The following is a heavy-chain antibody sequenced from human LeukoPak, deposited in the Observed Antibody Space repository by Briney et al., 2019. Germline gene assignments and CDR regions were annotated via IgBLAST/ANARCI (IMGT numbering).Heavy chain of an antibody. CDR2: INHSGST. Sequence: SETLSLTCAVYGGSFSGYYWSWLRQPPGKGLEWIGEINHSGSTNYNPSLKSRVTISVDTSKDQFSLKLSSVTAADTAVYYCARGMTTVTYTLDAFDIWGQGTMVTVSS. D-gene: IGHD4-17*01. V-gene: IGHV4-34*01. J-gene: IGHJ3*02. CDR1: GGSFSGYY. CDR3: ARGMTTVTYTLDAFDI.